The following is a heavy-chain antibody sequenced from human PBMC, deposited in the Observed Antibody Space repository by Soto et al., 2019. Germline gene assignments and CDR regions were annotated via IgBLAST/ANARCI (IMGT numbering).Heavy chain of an antibody. V-gene: IGHV4-59*01. Sequence: SEALSLTCTVSGGSISDYYWNWIRQPPGKGLEWIGYIYYSGSTNYNPSLKSRVTISVDTSKNQFSLKLNSVTAADTAVYYCARDLWGYCGTDCYPLDVWGQGTTVTVSS. CDR3: ARDLWGYCGTDCYPLDV. J-gene: IGHJ6*02. D-gene: IGHD2-21*02. CDR2: IYYSGST. CDR1: GGSISDYY.